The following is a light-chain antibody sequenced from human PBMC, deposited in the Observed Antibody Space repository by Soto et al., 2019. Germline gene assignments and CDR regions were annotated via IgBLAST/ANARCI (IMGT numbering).Light chain of an antibody. J-gene: IGKJ1*01. CDR1: QSVSRN. V-gene: IGKV3-15*01. CDR3: QQYKNWPWT. CDR2: GAY. Sequence: EIVMTQSPATLSVSPGERATLSCRASQSVSRNLAWYQQKPGQAPRILIYGAYTRATGIPARFSGSGSWTEFPLTNSTLHSEDCAVYDWQQYKNWPWTFSRGTNVEL.